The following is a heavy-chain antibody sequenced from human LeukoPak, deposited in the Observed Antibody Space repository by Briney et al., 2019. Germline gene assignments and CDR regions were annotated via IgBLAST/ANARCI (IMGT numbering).Heavy chain of an antibody. CDR2: ISSSGSTI. V-gene: IGHV3-11*01. Sequence: PGGSLRLSCAASGSTFSGYYMSWIRQAPGKGLEWVSYISSSGSTIYYADSVKGRFTISRDNAKNSLYLQMNSLRAEDTAVYYCARAGTSGSYYYYGMDVWGQGTTVTVSS. CDR1: GSTFSGYY. CDR3: ARAGTSGSYYYYGMDV. J-gene: IGHJ6*02. D-gene: IGHD1-26*01.